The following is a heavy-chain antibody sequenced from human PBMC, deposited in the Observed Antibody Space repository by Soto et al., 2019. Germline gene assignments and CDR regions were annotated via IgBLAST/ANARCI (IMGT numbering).Heavy chain of an antibody. Sequence: QLQLQESGPGRVKPSETLSLTCSVSGGSISSSNYYWGWIRQPPGKGLEWIGSIFYTGSTYYNPSLKNRVTISVDTSRNQSSVKLNSVTATVTALYYCARQSPTIDTGDALDIWGQGTKVTVSS. D-gene: IGHD1-1*01. CDR1: GGSISSSNYY. CDR2: IFYTGST. CDR3: ARQSPTIDTGDALDI. V-gene: IGHV4-39*01. J-gene: IGHJ3*02.